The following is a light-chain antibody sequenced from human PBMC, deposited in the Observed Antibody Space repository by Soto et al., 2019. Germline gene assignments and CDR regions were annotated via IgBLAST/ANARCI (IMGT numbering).Light chain of an antibody. J-gene: IGLJ2*01. CDR3: CSYADSSTL. CDR1: SSDVGRYNV. CDR2: EVS. V-gene: IGLV2-23*02. Sequence: QSALTQPASVSGSPGQSITISCTGTSSDVGRYNVVSWYQQHPGKAPKLMIYEVSKRPSGVSNRFSASKSGNTASLTISGLQAEDEADYYCCSYADSSTLFGGGTKL.